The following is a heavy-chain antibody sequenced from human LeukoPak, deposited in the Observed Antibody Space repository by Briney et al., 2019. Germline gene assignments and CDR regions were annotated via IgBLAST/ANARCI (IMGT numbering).Heavy chain of an antibody. D-gene: IGHD3-3*01. V-gene: IGHV1-2*02. J-gene: IGHJ4*02. CDR1: GYTFTGYY. CDR3: ARTIFGVVIDDY. CDR2: INPNSGGT. Sequence: ASVKVSCKASGYTFTGYYMHWVRQAPGQGLEWMGWINPNSGGTNYAQKFQGRVTMTRDTSISTAYMELSRLRSDDTAVYYCARTIFGVVIDDYWGQGTLVTVSS.